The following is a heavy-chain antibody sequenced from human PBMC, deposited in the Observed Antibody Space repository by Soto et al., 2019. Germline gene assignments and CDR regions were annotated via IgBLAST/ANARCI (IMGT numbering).Heavy chain of an antibody. CDR3: ARDYPPTGE. CDR2: ISAYNGNT. Sequence: QVQLVQSGAEVKKPGASVKVSCKASGYTFTSYGISWVRQAPGQGLEWMGWISAYNGNTNYAQKLQGRVTMTTDTSTSAAYTDLGCMRSGGTAVYYWARDYPPTGEWGQGTLGTVSS. V-gene: IGHV1-18*01. CDR1: GYTFTSYG. J-gene: IGHJ4*02. D-gene: IGHD4-17*01.